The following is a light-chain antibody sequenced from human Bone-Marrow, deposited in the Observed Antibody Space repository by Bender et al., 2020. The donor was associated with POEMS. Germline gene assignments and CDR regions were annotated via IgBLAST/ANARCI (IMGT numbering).Light chain of an antibody. CDR2: DVS. CDR3: NSYAGNNNFV. Sequence: QSALTQPRSVSGSPGQSITISCTGSRYDVGAYNYVSWYQQHPGKAPKLIIYDVSSRASGPSGRFSGSKSGNTASLTITGLQAEDEGDYHCNSYAGNNNFVFGSGTKVTVL. CDR1: RYDVGAYNY. V-gene: IGLV2-14*03. J-gene: IGLJ1*01.